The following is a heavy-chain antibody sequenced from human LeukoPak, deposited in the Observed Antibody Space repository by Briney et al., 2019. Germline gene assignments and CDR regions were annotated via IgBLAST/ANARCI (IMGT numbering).Heavy chain of an antibody. CDR3: ARGSRSGWYYFDY. CDR1: GGTFSSCA. V-gene: IGHV1-69*06. Sequence: GASVGVSCKASGGTFSSCAISWVRQAPGQGLEWMGGIIPTFGTANYAQKFQGRVTISADKFTTTVYMEVSTLRSEDTAVYYCARGSRSGWYYFDYWGQGTLVTVSS. D-gene: IGHD6-19*01. CDR2: IIPTFGTA. J-gene: IGHJ4*02.